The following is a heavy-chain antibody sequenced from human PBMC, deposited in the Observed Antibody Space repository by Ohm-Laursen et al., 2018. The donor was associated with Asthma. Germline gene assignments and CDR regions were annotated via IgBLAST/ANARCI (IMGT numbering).Heavy chain of an antibody. CDR3: ARKAGSCIVSTCYSLDF. Sequence: GSSVKVSCKSLGGTLGTSVIGWVRQAPGQGLEWLGGINSVFGTSTYAQKFHDRFTITADESTSTVYMTLSSLTSEDTAVYYCARKAGSCIVSTCYSLDFWGQGTLVTVSS. J-gene: IGHJ4*02. V-gene: IGHV1-69*01. CDR2: INSVFGTS. CDR1: GGTLGTSV. D-gene: IGHD2-15*01.